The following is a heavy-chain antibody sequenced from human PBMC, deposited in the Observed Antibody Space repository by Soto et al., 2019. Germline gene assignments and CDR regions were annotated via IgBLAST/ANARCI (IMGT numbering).Heavy chain of an antibody. J-gene: IGHJ4*02. CDR3: ARDITGTTPY. V-gene: IGHV3-48*02. Sequence: EVQLVESGGGLVQPGGSLRLSCAASGFSFSTYTMNWVRQAPGKGLEWVSYISSSGNTIYYADSVKGRFTISRDNAKNSPYLQMNSLRDEDTAVYYCARDITGTTPYWGQGTLVTVAS. CDR1: GFSFSTYT. CDR2: ISSSGNTI. D-gene: IGHD1-7*01.